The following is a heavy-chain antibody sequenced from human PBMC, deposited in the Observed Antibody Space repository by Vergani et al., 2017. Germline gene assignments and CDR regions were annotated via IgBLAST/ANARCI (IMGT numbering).Heavy chain of an antibody. D-gene: IGHD3-10*01. CDR3: AKAGSVTSGSLQYNFYMDV. CDR2: ISNDGSKK. CDR1: GFSFSSHA. Sequence: QVQLAESGGGRVQPGRSLRLSCAASGFSFSSHAIHWVRQAPGKGLEWVAVISNDGSKKYYADSVKGRFTISIDNSKNTLDLQMNSLRTQDTAVYYCAKAGSVTSGSLQYNFYMDVWGKGATVTVS. V-gene: IGHV3-30*18. J-gene: IGHJ6*03.